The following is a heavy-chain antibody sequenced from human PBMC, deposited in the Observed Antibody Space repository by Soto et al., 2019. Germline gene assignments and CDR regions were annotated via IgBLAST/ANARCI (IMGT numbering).Heavy chain of an antibody. J-gene: IGHJ4*02. D-gene: IGHD2-15*01. CDR1: GGTFSSYA. CDR3: ASRPQDYCSGGSCQESIGYFAY. V-gene: IGHV1-69*01. Sequence: QVQLVQSGAEVKKPGSSVKVSCKASGGTFSSYAISWVRQAPGQGLEWMGGIIPIFGTANYAQKFQGRVTITADESTSTAYMELSSLRSEDTAVYYCASRPQDYCSGGSCQESIGYFAYWGQGTLVTVSS. CDR2: IIPIFGTA.